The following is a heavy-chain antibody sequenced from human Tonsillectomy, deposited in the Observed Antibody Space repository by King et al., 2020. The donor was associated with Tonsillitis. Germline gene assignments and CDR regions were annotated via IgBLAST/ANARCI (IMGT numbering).Heavy chain of an antibody. J-gene: IGHJ3*02. V-gene: IGHV3-48*01. Sequence: VQLVESGGGLVQPGGSLRLSCAASGFTFSSYNMNWVRQAPGKGLEWVSYISSSSSTIYYADSVKGRFTISRDNAKNSLYLQMNSLRAEDTAVYYCARDRAAILGVLDAFD. CDR1: GFTFSSYN. D-gene: IGHD3-3*01. CDR2: ISSSSSTI. CDR3: ARDRAAILGVLDAFD.